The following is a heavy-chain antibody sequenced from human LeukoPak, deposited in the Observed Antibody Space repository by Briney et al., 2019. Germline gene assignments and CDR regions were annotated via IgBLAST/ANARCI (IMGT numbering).Heavy chain of an antibody. CDR2: FDPEDGET. Sequence: GASVTVSCKVSGYTLTELSMHWVRQAPGKGLEWMGGFDPEDGETIYAQKFQGRVTMTEDTSTDTAYMELSSLRSEDTAVYYCATGVWYGGNRGESSDYWGQGTLVTVSS. D-gene: IGHD4-23*01. V-gene: IGHV1-24*01. J-gene: IGHJ4*02. CDR3: ATGVWYGGNRGESSDY. CDR1: GYTLTELS.